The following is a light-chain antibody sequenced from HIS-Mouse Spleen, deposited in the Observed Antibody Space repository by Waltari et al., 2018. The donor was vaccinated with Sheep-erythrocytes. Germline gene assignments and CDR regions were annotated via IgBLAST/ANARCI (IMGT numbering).Light chain of an antibody. V-gene: IGLV2-11*01. CDR2: DFS. Sequence: QSALTQPRSVSGSPGQSVTISCTGTSSDVCGYNYFSWYQQHPGKAPKLMLYDFSKRPSGVPDRFPGSKSGNTASLTISGLQAEDEADYYCCSYAGSYNHVFATGTKVTVL. J-gene: IGLJ1*01. CDR1: SSDVCGYNY. CDR3: CSYAGSYNHV.